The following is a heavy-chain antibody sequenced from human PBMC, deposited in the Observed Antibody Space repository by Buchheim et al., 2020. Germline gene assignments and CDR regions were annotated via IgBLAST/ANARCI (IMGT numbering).Heavy chain of an antibody. CDR1: GFTFSSYW. CDR3: ARNYDFWSGYYLYYGMDV. V-gene: IGHV3-7*01. CDR2: IKQDGSEK. D-gene: IGHD3-3*01. Sequence: EVQLVESGGGLVQPGGSLRLSCAASGFTFSSYWMSWVRQAPGKGLAWVANIKQDGSEKYYVDSVKGRFTFSRDNAKNSPYLQMNSLRAEDTAVYYCARNYDFWSGYYLYYGMDVWGQGTT. J-gene: IGHJ6*02.